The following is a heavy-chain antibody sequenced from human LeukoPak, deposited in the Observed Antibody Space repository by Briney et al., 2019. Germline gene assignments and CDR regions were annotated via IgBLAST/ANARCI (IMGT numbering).Heavy chain of an antibody. D-gene: IGHD3-9*01. J-gene: IGHJ4*02. CDR2: MNQDGTEK. V-gene: IGHV3-7*01. CDR1: GFTFSSYW. CDR3: ARDTHKGYFDWYTGRYYFDY. Sequence: GGSLRLSCAASGFTFSSYWMTWVRQAPGKGLEWVANMNQDGTEKYYVDSVKGRFTISRDNAKNSLYLQMNSLRAEDTAVYYCARDTHKGYFDWYTGRYYFDYWGQGTLVTVSS.